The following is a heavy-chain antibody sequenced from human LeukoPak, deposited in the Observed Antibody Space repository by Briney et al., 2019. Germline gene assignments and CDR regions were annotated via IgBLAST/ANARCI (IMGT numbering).Heavy chain of an antibody. CDR3: ARAGYDILTGFWFDP. Sequence: GGSLRLSCAASGFTVSSNYMSWVRQAPGKGLEWVSVIYSGGSTYYADSVKGRFTISRDNSKNTLYLQMNSLRAEDTAVYYCARAGYDILTGFWFDPWGQGTLVTVSS. CDR1: GFTVSSNY. CDR2: IYSGGST. V-gene: IGHV3-53*01. D-gene: IGHD3-9*01. J-gene: IGHJ5*02.